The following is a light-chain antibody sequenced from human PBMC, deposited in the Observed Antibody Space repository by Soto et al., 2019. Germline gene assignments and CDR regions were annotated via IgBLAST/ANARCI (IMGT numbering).Light chain of an antibody. V-gene: IGKV1-6*01. CDR3: LQDYTYPRT. Sequence: IEMSQSPSSLSVSVGDRVTITCRASQGIRHDLGWYQQKPGKAPELLIYAASILQSGVPSRFSGSGSGTDFTLTITSLQPEDFAIYYCLQDYTYPRTFGGGTKVDIK. CDR2: AAS. CDR1: QGIRHD. J-gene: IGKJ4*01.